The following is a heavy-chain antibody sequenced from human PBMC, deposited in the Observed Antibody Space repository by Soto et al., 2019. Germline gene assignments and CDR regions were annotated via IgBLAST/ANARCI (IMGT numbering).Heavy chain of an antibody. CDR3: ARSDAEMATLLVQDYYYYGMDV. V-gene: IGHV3-21*01. D-gene: IGHD5-12*01. CDR1: GFTFSSYS. Sequence: GGSLRLSCAASGFTFSSYSMNWVRQAPGKGLEWVSSISSSSSYIYYADSVKGRFTISRDNAKNSLYLQMNSLRAEDTAVYYCARSDAEMATLLVQDYYYYGMDVWGQGTTVTVSS. J-gene: IGHJ6*02. CDR2: ISSSSSYI.